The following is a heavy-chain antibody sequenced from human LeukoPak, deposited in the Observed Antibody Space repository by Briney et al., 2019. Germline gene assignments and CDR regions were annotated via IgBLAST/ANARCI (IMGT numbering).Heavy chain of an antibody. CDR2: ISSSSSYI. V-gene: IGHV3-21*01. D-gene: IGHD1-26*01. CDR3: ARDQGWDGFYDY. CDR1: GFTFSRYS. Sequence: PGGSLRLSCAASGFTFSRYSMNWVRQAPGKGLEWVSSISSSSSYIYYADSVKGRFTISRDNTKNSLYLQMNSLRAEDTAVYYCARDQGWDGFYDYWGQGTLVTVSS. J-gene: IGHJ4*02.